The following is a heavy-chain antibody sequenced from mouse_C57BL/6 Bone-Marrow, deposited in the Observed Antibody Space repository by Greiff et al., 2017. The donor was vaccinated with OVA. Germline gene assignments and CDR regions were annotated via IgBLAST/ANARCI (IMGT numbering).Heavy chain of an antibody. Sequence: VQLQQPGTELVKPGASVKLPCKASGYTFTSYWMHWVKQRPGQGLEWIGNINPSNGGTNYNEKFKSKATLTVDKSSSTAYMQLSSLTSEDAAFYYCARVAYDYEGYAMDYWGQGTSVTVSS. CDR3: ARVAYDYEGYAMDY. CDR2: INPSNGGT. CDR1: GYTFTSYW. J-gene: IGHJ4*01. V-gene: IGHV1-53*01. D-gene: IGHD2-4*01.